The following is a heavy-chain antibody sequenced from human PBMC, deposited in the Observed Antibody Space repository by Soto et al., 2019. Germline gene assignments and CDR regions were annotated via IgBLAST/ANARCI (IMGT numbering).Heavy chain of an antibody. CDR1: GGSISSSTYY. V-gene: IGHV4-39*01. CDR2: IYDSGST. CDR3: ARLDYGDFRNWFDR. D-gene: IGHD4-17*01. J-gene: IGHJ5*02. Sequence: SETLSLTCTVSGGSISSSTYYWVWIRQPPGKGLEWIGSIYDSGSTDYNPSLKSRVTISLDTSKNQFSLKLSSVTAADTAVYYCARLDYGDFRNWFDRWGQGTLVTVS.